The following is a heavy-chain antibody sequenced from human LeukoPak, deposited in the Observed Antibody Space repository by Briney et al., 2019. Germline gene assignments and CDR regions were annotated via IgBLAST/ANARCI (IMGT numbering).Heavy chain of an antibody. J-gene: IGHJ6*02. CDR2: FDPEDGET. CDR3: ATDRKVPGYYYYYYGMDV. D-gene: IGHD1-14*01. Sequence: GASVKVSCKASGYTFTGYYMHWVRQAPGKGLEWMGGFDPEDGETFYAQKFQGRVTMTEDTSTDTAYMELSSLRSEDTAVYYCATDRKVPGYYYYYYGMDVWGQGTTVTVSS. V-gene: IGHV1-24*01. CDR1: GYTFTGYY.